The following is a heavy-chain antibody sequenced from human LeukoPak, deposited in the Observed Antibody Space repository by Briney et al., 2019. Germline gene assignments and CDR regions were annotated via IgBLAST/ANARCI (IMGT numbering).Heavy chain of an antibody. J-gene: IGHJ5*01. CDR3: ARNRIAAAVGRGAKNWFDP. V-gene: IGHV4-34*01. D-gene: IGHD6-13*01. CDR1: GGSFNGYY. Sequence: SETLSLTCAVYGGSFNGYYWSWIRQPPGKGLEWIGEINHSGSTNYNPSLKSRVTISVDTSKNQFSLKLSSVTAADTAVYYCARNRIAAAVGRGAKNWFDPWGQGTLVTVSS. CDR2: INHSGST.